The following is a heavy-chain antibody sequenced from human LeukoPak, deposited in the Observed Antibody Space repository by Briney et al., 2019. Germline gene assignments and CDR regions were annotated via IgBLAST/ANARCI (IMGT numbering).Heavy chain of an antibody. Sequence: GGSLRLSCAASGFTFSSYGMHWVRQAPGKGLEWVAVISYDGSNKYYADSVKGRFTISRDNSKNTLYLQMNSLRAEDTAVYYCARYPIQLWFGGYYFDYWGQGTLVTVSS. CDR1: GFTFSSYG. D-gene: IGHD5-18*01. V-gene: IGHV3-30*19. CDR3: ARYPIQLWFGGYYFDY. CDR2: ISYDGSNK. J-gene: IGHJ4*02.